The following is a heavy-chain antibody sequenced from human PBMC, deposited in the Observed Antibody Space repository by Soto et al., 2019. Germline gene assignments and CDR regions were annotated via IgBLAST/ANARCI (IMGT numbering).Heavy chain of an antibody. V-gene: IGHV4-4*07. Sequence: QVQLQESGPGLVEPSETLSLTCTVSGGSISSYYWSWIRQPAGKGLEWMGRTSTSGRTNYNPSLKSRVPMSVATSKNQCSQKLSSVTAADTAVYYCARARIGYCSGGSGRDAFDVWRLGTMVTVSS. D-gene: IGHD2-15*01. CDR2: TSTSGRT. CDR1: GGSISSYY. J-gene: IGHJ3*01. CDR3: ARARIGYCSGGSGRDAFDV.